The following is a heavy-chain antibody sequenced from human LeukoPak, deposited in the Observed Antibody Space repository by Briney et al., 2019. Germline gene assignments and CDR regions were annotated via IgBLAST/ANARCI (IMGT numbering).Heavy chain of an antibody. Sequence: PGGSLRLSCAASVVTFSSYSMNSGRQAPGKGLEWVSYISSSSSTIYYADSVKGRFTISRDNAKNSLYLQMNSPRAEDTAVYYCARASLYYGSGVFDYWGQGTLVTVSS. D-gene: IGHD3-10*01. J-gene: IGHJ4*02. CDR2: ISSSSSTI. CDR3: ARASLYYGSGVFDY. CDR1: VVTFSSYS. V-gene: IGHV3-48*01.